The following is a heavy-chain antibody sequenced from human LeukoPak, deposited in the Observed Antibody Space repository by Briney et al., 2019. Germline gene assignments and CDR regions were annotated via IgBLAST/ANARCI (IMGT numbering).Heavy chain of an antibody. D-gene: IGHD3-22*01. CDR2: INHSGST. CDR1: GGSFSGYY. J-gene: IGHJ3*02. CDR3: ARGGDYYDSSGYSDDAFDI. Sequence: NPSETLSLTCAVYGGSFSGYYWSWIRQPPGKGLEWIGEINHSGSTNYNPSLKSRVTISVDTSKNQFSLKLSSVTAADTAVYYCARGGDYYDSSGYSDDAFDIWGQGTMVTVSS. V-gene: IGHV4-34*01.